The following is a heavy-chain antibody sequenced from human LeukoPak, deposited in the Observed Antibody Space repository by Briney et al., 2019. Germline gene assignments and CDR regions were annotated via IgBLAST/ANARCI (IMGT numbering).Heavy chain of an antibody. Sequence: GGSLRLSCAASGFTFSSYSMNWVRQAPGKGLEWVSSISSSSSYIYYADSVKGRFTISRDNAKNSLYLQMNSLRAEDTAVYYCARADRSITMIVVVTYDYWGQGTLVTVSS. CDR3: ARADRSITMIVVVTYDY. V-gene: IGHV3-21*01. J-gene: IGHJ4*02. CDR2: ISSSSSYI. D-gene: IGHD3-22*01. CDR1: GFTFSSYS.